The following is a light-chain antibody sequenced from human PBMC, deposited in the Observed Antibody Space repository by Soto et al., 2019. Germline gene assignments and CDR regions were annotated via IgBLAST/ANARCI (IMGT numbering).Light chain of an antibody. CDR1: QDISNC. J-gene: IGKJ3*01. Sequence: DIQGTQSPSSLSASVGDRVTITCQASQDISNCLNWYQQKAGKAPKLLIYDASNLQTGVPSRFSGIGSGTDFTFTISSLQLEDIATYSWQQYDNLPPGITFGPRTNVAIK. CDR3: QQYDNLPPGIT. CDR2: DAS. V-gene: IGKV1-33*01.